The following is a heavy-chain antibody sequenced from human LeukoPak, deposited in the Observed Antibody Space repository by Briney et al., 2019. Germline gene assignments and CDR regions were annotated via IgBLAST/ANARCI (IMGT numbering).Heavy chain of an antibody. CDR3: TTDMYYDYVWGSYRFPRDAFDI. D-gene: IGHD3-16*02. CDR2: IKSKTDGGTT. V-gene: IGHV3-15*01. J-gene: IGHJ3*02. Sequence: GGSLRLSCAASGFTFSNAWMSWVRQAPGKGLEWVGRIKSKTDGGTTDYAAPVKGRFTISRDDSKNTLYLQMSSLKTEDTAVYYCTTDMYYDYVWGSYRFPRDAFDIWGQGTMVTVSS. CDR1: GFTFSNAW.